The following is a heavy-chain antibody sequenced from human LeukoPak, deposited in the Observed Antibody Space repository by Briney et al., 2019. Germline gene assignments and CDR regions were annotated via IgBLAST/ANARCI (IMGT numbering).Heavy chain of an antibody. V-gene: IGHV1-46*01. CDR1: GYMLSRYY. D-gene: IGHD6-25*01. CDR3: ARGHSDSGYYRPFFDY. Sequence: GASVKVSCKASGYMLSRYYMHWVRQAPGQGLEWMGILTPSGGSPTYAQKFQGRVTMTRDTSTTTFYMEIHSLRSDDTAIYYCARGHSDSGYYRPFFDYWGQGTLVTVSS. J-gene: IGHJ4*02. CDR2: LTPSGGSP.